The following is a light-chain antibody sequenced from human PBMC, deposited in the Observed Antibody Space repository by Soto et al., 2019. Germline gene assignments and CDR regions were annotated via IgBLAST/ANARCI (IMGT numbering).Light chain of an antibody. V-gene: IGKV3-20*01. CDR3: QHYVNSSSP. J-gene: IGKJ5*01. Sequence: EIVLTQSPGTLSLSPGERATLSCRASQSVTSTSLAWYQQKPGQAPRLLMYGASSRATGTPDRISGGGSGTHFTLPLSRLEPEDFAVYYSQHYVNSSSPFGPGTRLEI. CDR2: GAS. CDR1: QSVTSTS.